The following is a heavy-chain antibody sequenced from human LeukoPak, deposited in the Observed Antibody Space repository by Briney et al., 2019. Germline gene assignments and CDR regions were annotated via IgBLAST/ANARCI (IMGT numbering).Heavy chain of an antibody. CDR1: GFTFSSYA. V-gene: IGHV3-23*01. Sequence: GGSLRLSCAASGFTFSSYAMSWVRQAPGKGLEWVSAISGSGGSTYYADSVEGRFTISRDNSKNTLYLQMNSLRAEDTAVYYCAKDAPVNIVVVPAANSWGQGTLVTVSS. CDR2: ISGSGGST. D-gene: IGHD2-2*01. J-gene: IGHJ1*01. CDR3: AKDAPVNIVVVPAANS.